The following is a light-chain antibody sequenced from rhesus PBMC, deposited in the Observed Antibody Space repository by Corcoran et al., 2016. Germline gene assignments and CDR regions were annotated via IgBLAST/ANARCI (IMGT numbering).Light chain of an antibody. CDR1: QSAGSY. CDR2: GAS. V-gene: IGKV3-24*04. CDR3: QQSSNLSLT. J-gene: IGKJ4*01. Sequence: ETVVTQSPATLSLSPGERATLSCRVSQSAGSYLAWYQQKPGQAPRLLIYGASSRATGIPDRFSGSGSGTDFTLTNSSLEPEDVGVYYCQQSSNLSLTFGGGTKVEIK.